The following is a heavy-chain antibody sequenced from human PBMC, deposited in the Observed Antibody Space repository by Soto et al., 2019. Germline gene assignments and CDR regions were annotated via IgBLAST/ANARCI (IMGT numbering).Heavy chain of an antibody. V-gene: IGHV2-5*02. Sequence: SGPTLVNPTQTLTLTCTFSGFSLSSGVGVGWIRQPPGKALEWLALIYWDDDKRYSPSLKSRLTVTKDTSEHQVVLTMTNIDPVDTATYYCAHLLGGCSSTGRSPLRFDYWGQGTLGTVSS. D-gene: IGHD2-2*01. J-gene: IGHJ4*02. CDR3: AHLLGGCSSTGRSPLRFDY. CDR2: IYWDDDK. CDR1: GFSLSSGVG.